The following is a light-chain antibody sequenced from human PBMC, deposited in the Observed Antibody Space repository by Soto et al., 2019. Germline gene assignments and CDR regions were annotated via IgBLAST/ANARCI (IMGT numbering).Light chain of an antibody. CDR3: QQLNNYPLT. Sequence: EIVLTQSPGTLSLSPGERATLSCRASQSVSSSYLAWYQQKPGQAPRLLIYGASSRATGIPDRFSGSGSGTDFTLTISRLEPEDFAVYFCQQLNNYPLTFGGGTKVDIK. CDR1: QSVSSSY. J-gene: IGKJ4*01. CDR2: GAS. V-gene: IGKV3-20*01.